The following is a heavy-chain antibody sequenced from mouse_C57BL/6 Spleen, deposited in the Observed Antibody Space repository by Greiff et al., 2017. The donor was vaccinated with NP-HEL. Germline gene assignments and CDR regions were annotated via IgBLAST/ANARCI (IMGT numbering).Heavy chain of an antibody. V-gene: IGHV1-15*01. J-gene: IGHJ4*01. Sequence: VQLQQSGAELVRPGASVKLSCKASGYTFTDYEMHWVKQRPGQGLEWIGAINPGTGGTAYNQKFKGKAILTADKSSSTAYMELRSLTSEDSAVYYCARPPSACYIALDYWGQGTSVTVSS. D-gene: IGHD2-12*01. CDR1: GYTFTDYE. CDR3: ARPPSACYIALDY. CDR2: INPGTGGT.